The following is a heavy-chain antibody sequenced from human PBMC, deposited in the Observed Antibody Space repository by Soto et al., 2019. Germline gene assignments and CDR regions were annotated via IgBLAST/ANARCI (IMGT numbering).Heavy chain of an antibody. V-gene: IGHV1-2*02. CDR2: INPNNGST. CDR3: ARGPWFGELSYYYYGMDV. J-gene: IGHJ6*02. CDR1: GYTFSDYY. Sequence: AASVKVSCKASGYTFSDYYIHWIRQAPGQGLEWMGWINPNNGSTHFAKKFQGRVTMTSDPSISTGYMELSSLGSEDTAVYYCARGPWFGELSYYYYGMDVWGQGTTVTVSS. D-gene: IGHD3-10*01.